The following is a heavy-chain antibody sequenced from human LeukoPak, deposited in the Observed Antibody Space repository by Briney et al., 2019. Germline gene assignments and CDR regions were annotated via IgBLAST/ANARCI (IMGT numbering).Heavy chain of an antibody. V-gene: IGHV4-34*01. Sequence: SETLSLTCAVYGGSFSGYYWSWIRQPPGKGLEWIGEINHSGSTNYNPSLKSRVTISVDTSKNQFSLKLSSVTAAETAVYYCARGRRLMVRGWFDYWGQGNLVTVSS. CDR3: ARGRRLMVRGWFDY. J-gene: IGHJ4*02. CDR2: INHSGST. CDR1: GGSFSGYY. D-gene: IGHD3-10*01.